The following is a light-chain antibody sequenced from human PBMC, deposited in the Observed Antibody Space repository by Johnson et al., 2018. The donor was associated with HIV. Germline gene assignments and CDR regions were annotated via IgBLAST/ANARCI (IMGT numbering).Light chain of an antibody. V-gene: IGLV1-51*01. CDR2: DNN. Sequence: QSVLTQPPSVSAAPGREVTISCSGSSSNIGSNYVSWYQQLPGTAPKLLIYDNNKRPSGIPDRFSGSKSGTSATLGITGLQTGDEADYYCGTWDSSLSSYVFGTGTKVTVL. CDR1: SSNIGSNY. CDR3: GTWDSSLSSYV. J-gene: IGLJ1*01.